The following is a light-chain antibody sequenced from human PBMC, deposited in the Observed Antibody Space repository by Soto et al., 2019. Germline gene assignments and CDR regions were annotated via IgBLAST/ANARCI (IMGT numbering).Light chain of an antibody. CDR1: QSISSW. CDR2: DAS. Sequence: DIQMTQSPSTLSASVGDRVTITCRVSQSISSWLAWYQQKPGKAPKLLIYDASSLESGVPSRFSGSGSGTEFTLTISSLQPDDFATYYCQQYNSYLTFGGGTKVEIK. J-gene: IGKJ4*01. V-gene: IGKV1-5*01. CDR3: QQYNSYLT.